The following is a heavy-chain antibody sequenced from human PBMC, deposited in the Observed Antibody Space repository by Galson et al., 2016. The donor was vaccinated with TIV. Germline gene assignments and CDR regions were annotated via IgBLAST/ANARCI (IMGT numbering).Heavy chain of an antibody. CDR2: ISGGGDYT. Sequence: SLRLSCAASGFVFRDWSMNWVRQAPGKGLEWVSAISGGGDYTHYADSVKGRFTISRDNSKNTLYLQMNSLGPDDTAIYFCGHNWNYVYWGQGSLVTVSS. CDR3: GHNWNYVY. V-gene: IGHV3-23*01. CDR1: GFVFRDWS. J-gene: IGHJ4*02. D-gene: IGHD1-7*01.